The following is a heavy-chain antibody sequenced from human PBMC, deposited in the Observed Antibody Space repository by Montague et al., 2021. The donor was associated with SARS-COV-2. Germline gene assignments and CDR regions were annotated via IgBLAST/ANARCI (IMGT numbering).Heavy chain of an antibody. J-gene: IGHJ5*02. CDR1: GGPISSYY. CDR2: IHYSGRT. V-gene: IGHV4-59*08. Sequence: SETLSLTCTVSGGPISSYYWSWIRQPPGKGLEWIGYIHYSGRTNYNPSLKSRVTISVDTSKNQFSLKLSSVTAADTAVYYCARHGVLWVGVADNWFDPWGQGTLVTVSS. D-gene: IGHD3-10*01. CDR3: ARHGVLWVGVADNWFDP.